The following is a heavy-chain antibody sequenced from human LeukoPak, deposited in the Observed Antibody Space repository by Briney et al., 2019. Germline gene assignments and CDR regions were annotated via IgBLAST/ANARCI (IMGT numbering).Heavy chain of an antibody. CDR1: GFTFSSYA. Sequence: GGSLRPSCAASGFTFSSYAMHWVRQAPGKGLEWVAVISYDGSNKYYADSVKGRFTISRDNSKNTLYLQMNSLRAEDTAVYYCARGHDILTGYSIWGGYYFDYWGQGTLVTVSS. CDR2: ISYDGSNK. V-gene: IGHV3-30-3*01. D-gene: IGHD3-9*01. CDR3: ARGHDILTGYSIWGGYYFDY. J-gene: IGHJ4*02.